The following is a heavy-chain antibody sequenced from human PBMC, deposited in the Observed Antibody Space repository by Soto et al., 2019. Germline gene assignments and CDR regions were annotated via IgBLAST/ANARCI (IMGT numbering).Heavy chain of an antibody. CDR1: GGSFSGYY. CDR3: ARGISPGSRPRYDYVWGSYRFDY. V-gene: IGHV4-34*01. CDR2: INHSGST. Sequence: QVQLQQWGAGLLKPSETLSLTCAVYGGSFSGYYWSWIRQPPGKGLAWIGEINHSGSTNYNPSPKSRVPISVDTSKIQFSLKLSSVTAADTAVYYCARGISPGSRPRYDYVWGSYRFDYCGQGTLVTVSS. J-gene: IGHJ4*02. D-gene: IGHD3-16*02.